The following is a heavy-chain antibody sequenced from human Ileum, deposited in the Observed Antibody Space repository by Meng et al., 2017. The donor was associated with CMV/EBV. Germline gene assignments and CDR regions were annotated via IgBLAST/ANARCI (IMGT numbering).Heavy chain of an antibody. CDR2: LSIHDGNT. D-gene: IGHD4-23*01. CDR3: AREFRERWELGH. V-gene: IGHV1-18*01. J-gene: IGHJ4*02. CDR1: GYIFSNFG. Sequence: CRASGYIFSNFGITWVRQAPGQGLEWMGYLSIHDGNTKYAKNVQGRVTMTADISTSTGYMELTSLTSDDTAVYYCAREFRERWELGHWGQGTLVTVSS.